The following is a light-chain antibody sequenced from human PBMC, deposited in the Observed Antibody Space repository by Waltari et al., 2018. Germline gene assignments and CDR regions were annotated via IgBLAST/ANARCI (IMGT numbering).Light chain of an antibody. J-gene: IGKJ4*02. V-gene: IGKV1-33*01. CDR1: QDITNH. CDR3: QHYDNLPLT. CDR2: LAS. Sequence: DIQLTQSPSSLSASVGDRVTISCQASQDITNHLTWYQQKPGKAPKLLIYLASNLETGVPSRFSGSGSGAYFTFTISSLQPEDIATYYCQHYDNLPLTFGEGTKVEIK.